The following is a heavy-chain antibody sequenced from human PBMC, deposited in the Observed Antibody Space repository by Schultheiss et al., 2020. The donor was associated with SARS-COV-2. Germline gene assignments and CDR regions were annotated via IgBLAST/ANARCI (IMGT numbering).Heavy chain of an antibody. CDR3: AGREPFYYDFWSGYQAPFDY. CDR2: IYYTGST. V-gene: IGHV4-61*05. J-gene: IGHJ4*02. CDR1: GGSISSSNW. Sequence: GSLRLSCAVSGGSISSSNWWSWIRQPPGKGLEWIGYIYYTGSTNYNPSLKSRVTISVDKSKNQFSLKLSSVTAADTAVYYCAGREPFYYDFWSGYQAPFDYWGQGTLVTVSS. D-gene: IGHD3-3*01.